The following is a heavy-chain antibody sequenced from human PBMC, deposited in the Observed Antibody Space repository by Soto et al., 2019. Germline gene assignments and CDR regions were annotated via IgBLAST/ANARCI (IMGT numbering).Heavy chain of an antibody. Sequence: SETLSLTCAVYGGSFSGYYWSWIRQPPGKGLEWIGEINHSGSTNYNPSLKSRVTISVDTSKNQFSLKLSSVTAADTAVYYCARAGIAVRTRDYYGMDVWGQGTTVTVS. D-gene: IGHD6-19*01. CDR1: GGSFSGYY. CDR3: ARAGIAVRTRDYYGMDV. J-gene: IGHJ6*02. V-gene: IGHV4-34*01. CDR2: INHSGST.